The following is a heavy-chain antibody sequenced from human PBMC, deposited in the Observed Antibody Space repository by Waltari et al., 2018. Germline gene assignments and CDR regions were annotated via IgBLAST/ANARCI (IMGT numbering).Heavy chain of an antibody. CDR1: GDSVSGNYW. V-gene: IGHV4-4*02. CDR2: VHHSGNT. CDR3: AGDRAIGLFFDY. D-gene: IGHD2-2*01. Sequence: QVQLQESGQGLVKPSGTLSLTCAVSGDSVSGNYWWSWVRQSPEKGLEWIGQVHHSGNTQYNPSIQSKGTISVDSPKNQFSRTLKSVTAADTAVYYCAGDRAIGLFFDYWGRGTLVTVSS. J-gene: IGHJ4*02.